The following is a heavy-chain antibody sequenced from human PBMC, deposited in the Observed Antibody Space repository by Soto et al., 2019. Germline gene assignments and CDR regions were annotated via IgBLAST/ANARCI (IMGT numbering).Heavy chain of an antibody. CDR2: ISYDGSNE. CDR3: AKDGQGSGFFAY. D-gene: IGHD3-22*01. Sequence: QVQLVESGGGVVQPGRSLRLSCAASGFTFSSYGMHWVRQAPGKGLEWVAVISYDGSNEYYVDSVKGRFTISRDNSKKPLYLKMNSRSPEDTAVYYCAKDGQGSGFFAYWGQGPLVTVPS. CDR1: GFTFSSYG. V-gene: IGHV3-30*18. J-gene: IGHJ4*02.